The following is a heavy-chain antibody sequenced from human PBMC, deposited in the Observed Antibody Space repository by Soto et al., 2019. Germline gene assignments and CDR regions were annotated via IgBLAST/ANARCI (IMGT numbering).Heavy chain of an antibody. J-gene: IGHJ4*02. CDR1: GGSISSDDYY. D-gene: IGHD2-15*01. CDR2: IYYTGRT. V-gene: IGHV4-30-4*01. CDR3: AREGSSSPEYFDF. Sequence: SETLSLTCSVSGGSISSDDYYWTWIRQPPGEGLEWIGYIYYTGRTSSTPSLESRVTISIDTSKNQFSLKLSSVSAADTAVYYCAREGSSSPEYFDFWDPGTLVTVSS.